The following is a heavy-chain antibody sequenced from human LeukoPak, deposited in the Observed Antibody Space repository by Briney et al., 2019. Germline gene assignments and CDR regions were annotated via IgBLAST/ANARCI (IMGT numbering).Heavy chain of an antibody. CDR1: GDSVSSNSAA. CDR3: ARDGVEKVDTAMVYYYYYGMDV. V-gene: IGHV6-1*01. D-gene: IGHD5-18*01. Sequence: SQTLSLTCAISGDSVSSNSAAWNWIRQSPSRGLEWLGRTYYRSKWYNDYAVPVKSRITINPDTSKNQFSLQLNSVTPEDTAVYYCARDGVEKVDTAMVYYYYYGMDVWGQGTTVTVSS. J-gene: IGHJ6*02. CDR2: TYYRSKWYN.